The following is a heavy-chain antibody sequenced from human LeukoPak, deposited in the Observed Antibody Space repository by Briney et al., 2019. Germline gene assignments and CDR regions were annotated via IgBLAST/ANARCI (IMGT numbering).Heavy chain of an antibody. CDR1: GFTFSSYS. V-gene: IGHV3-21*01. CDR3: ARVGVRADTAMVADY. J-gene: IGHJ4*02. Sequence: GGSLRLSCAASGFTFSSYSMNWVRQAPGKGLEWVSSISGSSSYIYYADSVKGRFTISRDNAKNSLYLQMNSLRAEDTAVYYCARVGVRADTAMVADYWGQGTLVTVSS. D-gene: IGHD5-18*01. CDR2: ISGSSSYI.